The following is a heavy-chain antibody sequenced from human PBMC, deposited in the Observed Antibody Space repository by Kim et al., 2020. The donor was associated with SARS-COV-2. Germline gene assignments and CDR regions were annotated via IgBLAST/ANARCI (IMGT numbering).Heavy chain of an antibody. V-gene: IGHV3-9*01. Sequence: GGSLRLSCAASGFTFDDYAMHWVRQAPGKGLEWVSGISWNSGSIGYADSVKGRFTISRDNAKNSLYLQMNSLRAEDTALYYCAKDMGSIVATGGGYYYG. J-gene: IGHJ6*01. CDR1: GFTFDDYA. CDR3: AKDMGSIVATGGGYYYG. CDR2: ISWNSGSI. D-gene: IGHD5-12*01.